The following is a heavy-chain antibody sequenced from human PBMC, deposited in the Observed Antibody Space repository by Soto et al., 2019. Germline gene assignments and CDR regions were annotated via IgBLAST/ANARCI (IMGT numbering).Heavy chain of an antibody. J-gene: IGHJ4*02. D-gene: IGHD2-2*01. CDR1: GFTFDDYA. CDR2: ISWNSGNI. V-gene: IGHV3-9*01. CDR3: AKDIVGDCSSTSCLSSFDY. Sequence: EVHLVESGGGLVQPGRSLRLSCAASGFTFDDYAMHWVRKAPGKGLAWVSGISWNSGNIGYADSVKGRFTISRDNAKNSLYLQMNSLRAEDTALYYCAKDIVGDCSSTSCLSSFDYWGQGTLVTVSS.